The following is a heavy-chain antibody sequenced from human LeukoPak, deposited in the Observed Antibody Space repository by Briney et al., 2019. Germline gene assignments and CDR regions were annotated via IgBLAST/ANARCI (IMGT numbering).Heavy chain of an antibody. Sequence: GRSLRLSCVASGFTFDDYAMHWVRQAPGKGLEWVSGISWNRGTIYYADSVKGRFTISRDNAKNSLYLQMNSLRAEDTALYYCAKDVSGSLAAGIAFWGQGTLVTVSS. CDR3: AKDVSGSLAAGIAF. J-gene: IGHJ4*02. D-gene: IGHD6-13*01. CDR1: GFTFDDYA. V-gene: IGHV3-9*01. CDR2: ISWNRGTI.